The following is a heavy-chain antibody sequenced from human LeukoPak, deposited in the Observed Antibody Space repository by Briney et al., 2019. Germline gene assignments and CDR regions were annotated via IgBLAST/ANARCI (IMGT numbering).Heavy chain of an antibody. CDR2: ISYDGSNK. Sequence: GGSLRLSCAASGFTFSSYAMHWVRQAPGKGLEWVAVISYDGSNKYYADSVKGRFTISRDNSKNTLYLQMNSLRAEDTAVYYCARDPYCSGGSCPRWFDPWGQGTLVTVSS. D-gene: IGHD2-15*01. J-gene: IGHJ5*02. CDR3: ARDPYCSGGSCPRWFDP. CDR1: GFTFSSYA. V-gene: IGHV3-30*04.